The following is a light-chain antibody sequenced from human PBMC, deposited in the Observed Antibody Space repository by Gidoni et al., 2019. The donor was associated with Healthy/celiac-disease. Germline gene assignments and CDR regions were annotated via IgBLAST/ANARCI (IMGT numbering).Light chain of an antibody. Sequence: SYELTRPPPGPVSPGRPASITCSGDKLGDKYACWYQQKPGQSPVLVIYQDSKRPSGIPERFSGSNSGNTATLTISGTQAMDEADYYCQAWDSSTAVVFGGGTKLTVL. CDR3: QAWDSSTAVV. J-gene: IGLJ2*01. CDR1: KLGDKY. CDR2: QDS. V-gene: IGLV3-1*01.